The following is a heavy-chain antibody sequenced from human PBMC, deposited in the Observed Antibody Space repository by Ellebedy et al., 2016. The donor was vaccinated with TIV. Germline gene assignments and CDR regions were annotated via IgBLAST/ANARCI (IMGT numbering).Heavy chain of an antibody. V-gene: IGHV3-53*05. D-gene: IGHD3-22*01. CDR3: ARSSMIIVGDGFDL. CDR1: GFTVSTNY. J-gene: IGHJ3*01. CDR2: IFSDGNT. Sequence: GESLKISCAASGFTVSTNYMKWVRQAPGKGLEWVSAIFSDGNTYYADSVKGRFTISRDNSKNTLYLQMNSLRAEDTAVYYCARSSMIIVGDGFDLWGRGTMVTVSS.